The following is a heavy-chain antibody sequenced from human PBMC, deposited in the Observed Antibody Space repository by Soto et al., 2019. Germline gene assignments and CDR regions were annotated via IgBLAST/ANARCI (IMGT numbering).Heavy chain of an antibody. J-gene: IGHJ5*02. CDR1: GGYINHYY. D-gene: IGHD3-16*01. CDR2: IYYSGTTT. V-gene: IGHV4-59*08. Sequence: SETMSLPCTVSGGYINHYYWTWILQPPGKGLEWMGYIYYSGTTTNYNPSLKSRVTLSVDTSKNQFSLKLSSVTAADTALYYCAKYGAVSCGNWFDPWGQGTLVTVSS. CDR3: AKYGAVSCGNWFDP.